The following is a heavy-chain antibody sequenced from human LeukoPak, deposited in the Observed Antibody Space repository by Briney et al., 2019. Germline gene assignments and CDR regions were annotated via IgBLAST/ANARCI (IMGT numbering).Heavy chain of an antibody. CDR2: ISSSGSTI. V-gene: IGHV3-48*03. Sequence: PGGSLRLSCAASGFTFSSYEMNWVRQAPGKGLELVSYISSSGSTIYYADSVKGRFTISRDNAKNSLYLQMNSLRAEDTAVYYCAREGPYYDILTGSPDYMDVWGKGTTVTVSS. CDR1: GFTFSSYE. D-gene: IGHD3-9*01. J-gene: IGHJ6*03. CDR3: AREGPYYDILTGSPDYMDV.